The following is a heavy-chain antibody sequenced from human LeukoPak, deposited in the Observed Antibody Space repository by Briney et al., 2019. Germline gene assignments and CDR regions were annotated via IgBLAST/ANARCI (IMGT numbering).Heavy chain of an antibody. CDR3: ARAANWHDDDWFDP. Sequence: AASVKVSCKASGYTFTGYYMHWVRQAPGQGPEWMGWMNPNSGNTDYAQRFQGRVTMTRNTSISTAYMELSSLRSEDTAVYYCARAANWHDDDWFDPWGQGTLVTVSS. CDR1: GYTFTGYY. CDR2: MNPNSGNT. V-gene: IGHV1-8*02. J-gene: IGHJ5*02. D-gene: IGHD1-1*01.